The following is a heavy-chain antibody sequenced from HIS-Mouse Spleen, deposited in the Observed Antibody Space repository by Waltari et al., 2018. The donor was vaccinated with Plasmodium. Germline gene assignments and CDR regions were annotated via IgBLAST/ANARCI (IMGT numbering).Heavy chain of an antibody. CDR1: GYTFTGYY. D-gene: IGHD6-13*01. CDR3: ARVLGYKAAAGTFVEYFQH. Sequence: QVQLVQSGAEVKTPGASVKVSCKASGYTFTGYYMHWVRQAPRQALEWMGWINPNSGGTTYAQKFQGRVTMTRDTSISTAYMELSRLRSDDTAVYYCARVLGYKAAAGTFVEYFQHWGQGTLVTVSS. J-gene: IGHJ1*01. CDR2: INPNSGGT. V-gene: IGHV1-2*02.